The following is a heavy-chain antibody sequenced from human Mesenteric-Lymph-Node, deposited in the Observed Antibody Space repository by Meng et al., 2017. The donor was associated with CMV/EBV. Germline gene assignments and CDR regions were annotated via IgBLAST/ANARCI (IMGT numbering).Heavy chain of an antibody. CDR1: GGSVSSSNYQ. CDR3: ARDRYRASTGCWNWFDP. D-gene: IGHD2-2*01. CDR2: IFYYSGST. Sequence: SETLSLTCTVSGGSVSSSNYQWSWIRQPPGKGLEWIGYIFYYSGSTSYNPSLKSRVTISVDTAKNQFLLKLSSVTAADTAVYYCARDRYRASTGCWNWFDPWGQGTLVTVSS. J-gene: IGHJ5*02. V-gene: IGHV4-61*01.